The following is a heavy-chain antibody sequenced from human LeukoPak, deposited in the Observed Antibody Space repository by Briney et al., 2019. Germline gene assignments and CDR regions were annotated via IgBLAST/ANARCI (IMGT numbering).Heavy chain of an antibody. V-gene: IGHV1-69*04. Sequence: GASVKVSCKASGGTFSSYAISWVRRAPGQGLEWMGRIIPILGIANYAQKFQGRVTITADKSTSTAYTELSSLRSEDTAVYYCARDGETGYYSGRYNWFDPWGQGTLVTVSS. J-gene: IGHJ5*02. CDR3: ARDGETGYYSGRYNWFDP. D-gene: IGHD3-22*01. CDR1: GGTFSSYA. CDR2: IIPILGIA.